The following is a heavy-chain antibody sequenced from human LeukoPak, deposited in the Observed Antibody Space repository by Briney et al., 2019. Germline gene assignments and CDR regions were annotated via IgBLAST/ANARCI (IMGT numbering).Heavy chain of an antibody. J-gene: IGHJ4*02. Sequence: GGSLRLSCAASGFTFSSYSMSWVRQAPGKGLEWVSLINSGGNTYFADSVKGRFTISRDNSKNMLYLQMNSLRAEDTAVFYCAKEARQCGGDCFSLLDYRGQGTLVTVSS. CDR2: INSGGNT. CDR3: AKEARQCGGDCFSLLDY. V-gene: IGHV3-23*01. CDR1: GFTFSSYS. D-gene: IGHD2-21*02.